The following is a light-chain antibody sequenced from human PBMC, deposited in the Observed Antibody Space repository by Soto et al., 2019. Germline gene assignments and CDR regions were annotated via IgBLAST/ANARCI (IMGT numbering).Light chain of an antibody. CDR2: AAS. V-gene: IGKV1-39*01. CDR1: QSISNY. J-gene: IGKJ1*01. Sequence: DIQMTQSPSSLSASVGDRVTITCRASQSISNYLNWYQQKPGKAPKLLIYAASSMQSGVPSGFSGSGSETDFTLTISSLQPDDSATYYCQQSFSPLWTFGQGTKVEV. CDR3: QQSFSPLWT.